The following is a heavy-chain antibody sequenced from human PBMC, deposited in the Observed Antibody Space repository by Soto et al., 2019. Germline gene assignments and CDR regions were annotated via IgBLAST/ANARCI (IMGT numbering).Heavy chain of an antibody. Sequence: SETLSLTCTVSGGSISSGDYYWSWIRQPPGKGLEWIGYIYYSGSTYYNPSLKSRVTISVDTSKNQFSLKLSSVTAADTAVYYCARVGILTGYAPYYFDYWDQGTLVTVS. D-gene: IGHD3-9*01. CDR1: GGSISSGDYY. J-gene: IGHJ4*02. CDR2: IYYSGST. V-gene: IGHV4-30-4*01. CDR3: ARVGILTGYAPYYFDY.